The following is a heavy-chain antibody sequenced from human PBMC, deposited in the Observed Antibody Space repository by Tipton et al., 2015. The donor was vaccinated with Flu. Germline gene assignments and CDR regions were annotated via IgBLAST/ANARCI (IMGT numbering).Heavy chain of an antibody. J-gene: IGHJ3*02. V-gene: IGHV1-69*06. CDR2: IIPIFGTA. D-gene: IGHD3-22*01. Sequence: QSGAEVKKPGSSVKVSCKASGGTFSSYAISWVRQAPGQGLEWMGGIIPIFGTANYPQKFQGRVTVTADKSTSKAYMELSSLRSEDTAVYYCARSTIYYDSYSHAFDIWGQGTMVTVSS. CDR3: ARSTIYYDSYSHAFDI. CDR1: GGTFSSYA.